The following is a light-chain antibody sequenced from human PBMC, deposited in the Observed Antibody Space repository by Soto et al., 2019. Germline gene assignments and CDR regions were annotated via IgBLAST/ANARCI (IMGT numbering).Light chain of an antibody. Sequence: EIVWTQSPATLSLSPGERATLSCRASQSISSYLAWYQQKPDQAPRLLIYDASNRATGIPARLSGSGSGTDFTLTISSLEPEDFAVYYCHQRSTWPFTFGPGTKVDIK. J-gene: IGKJ3*01. CDR2: DAS. V-gene: IGKV3-11*01. CDR3: HQRSTWPFT. CDR1: QSISSY.